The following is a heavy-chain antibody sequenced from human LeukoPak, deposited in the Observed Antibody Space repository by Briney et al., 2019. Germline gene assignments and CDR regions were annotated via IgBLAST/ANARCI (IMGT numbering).Heavy chain of an antibody. CDR2: ISWSSGSI. D-gene: IGHD3-16*02. Sequence: SLRLSCAASGFTFDDYAMHWVRQAPGKGLEWVSGISWSSGSIGYADSVKGRFTISRDNAKNSLYLQMNSLRAEDTASYYCAKDKSGLRLGGLSFDYWGQGTLVTVSS. J-gene: IGHJ4*02. CDR3: AKDKSGLRLGGLSFDY. CDR1: GFTFDDYA. V-gene: IGHV3-9*01.